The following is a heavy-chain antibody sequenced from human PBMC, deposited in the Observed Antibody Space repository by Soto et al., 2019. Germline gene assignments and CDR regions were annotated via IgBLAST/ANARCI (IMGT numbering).Heavy chain of an antibody. D-gene: IGHD6-19*01. V-gene: IGHV6-1*01. Sequence: SQTLSLTCAISGDSVSSIAAAWSWIRQSPSRGLEWLGRTKYRSKWYTEYAASVKSRININPDTSKNQFSLQLNSVTPDDTAVYYCASEGWATATDTYNYAMDVWGQGTKVTVSS. CDR1: GDSVSSIAAA. J-gene: IGHJ6*02. CDR3: ASEGWATATDTYNYAMDV. CDR2: TKYRSKWYT.